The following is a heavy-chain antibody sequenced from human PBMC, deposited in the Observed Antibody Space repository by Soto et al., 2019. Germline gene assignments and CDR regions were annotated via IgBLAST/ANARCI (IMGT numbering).Heavy chain of an antibody. D-gene: IGHD4-17*01. J-gene: IGHJ1*01. V-gene: IGHV1-69*02. CDR3: AGGTTVPRAFQH. Sequence: QVQLVQSGAEVKKPGSSVKVSCKASGGTFSSYTISWVRQAPGQGLEWMGRIIPILGIANYAQKFQGRVXIXAXXSTTTAYMELSSVRSEDTAVYYCAGGTTVPRAFQHWGQGTVVTGS. CDR1: GGTFSSYT. CDR2: IIPILGIA.